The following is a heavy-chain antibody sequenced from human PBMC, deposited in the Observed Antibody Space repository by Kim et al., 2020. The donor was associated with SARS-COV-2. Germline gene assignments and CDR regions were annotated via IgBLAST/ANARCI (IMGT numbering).Heavy chain of an antibody. CDR2: IYYSGST. CDR3: ASWSIAARRPFYYYYGMDV. J-gene: IGHJ6*02. CDR1: GGSISSGDYY. V-gene: IGHV4-30-4*01. Sequence: SETLSLTCTVSGGSISSGDYYWSWIRQPPGKGLEWIGYIYYSGSTYYNPSLKSRVTISVDTSKNQFSLKLSSVTAADTAVYYCASWSIAARRPFYYYYGMDVWGQGTTVTVSS. D-gene: IGHD6-6*01.